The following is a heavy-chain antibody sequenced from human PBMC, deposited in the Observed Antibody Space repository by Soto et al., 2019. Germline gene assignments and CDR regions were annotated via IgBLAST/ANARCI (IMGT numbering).Heavy chain of an antibody. CDR3: AKDILYSSSWTRRGTFDI. J-gene: IGHJ3*02. CDR2: ISWNSVSI. Sequence: PGGSLRLSCAASGFTFDDYAMHWVRQAPGKGLEWVSGISWNSVSIGYADSVKGRFTISRDNAKNSLYLQMNSLRAEDTALYYCAKDILYSSSWTRRGTFDIWGQGTMVTVSS. CDR1: GFTFDDYA. D-gene: IGHD6-13*01. V-gene: IGHV3-9*01.